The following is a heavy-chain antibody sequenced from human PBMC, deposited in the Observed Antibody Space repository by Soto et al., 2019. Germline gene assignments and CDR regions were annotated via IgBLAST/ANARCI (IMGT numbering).Heavy chain of an antibody. D-gene: IGHD6-19*01. J-gene: IGHJ4*02. CDR2: IWYDGSNK. Sequence: QVQLVESGGGVVQPGRSLRLYCAASGFTFSSYGMHWVRQAPGKGLEWVAVIWYDGSNKYYADSVKGRFTISRDNSKNTLYLQMNSLRAEDTAVYYCARGARWLDPGGLDYLGQGTLVTVSS. CDR1: GFTFSSYG. V-gene: IGHV3-33*01. CDR3: ARGARWLDPGGLDY.